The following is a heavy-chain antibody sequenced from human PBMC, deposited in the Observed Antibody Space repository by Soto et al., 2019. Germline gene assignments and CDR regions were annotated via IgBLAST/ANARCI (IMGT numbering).Heavy chain of an antibody. V-gene: IGHV4-30-4*01. Sequence: SETXSLTCTVSGGSISSGDYYWSWIRQPPGKGLEWIGYIYYSGSTYYSPSLKSRVNISVDTSNNQFSLKLSSVTAADTAVYYSARDNIFGILYGGLDVWGPGTTVTVSS. D-gene: IGHD2-8*01. J-gene: IGHJ6*02. CDR2: IYYSGST. CDR1: GGSISSGDYY. CDR3: ARDNIFGILYGGLDV.